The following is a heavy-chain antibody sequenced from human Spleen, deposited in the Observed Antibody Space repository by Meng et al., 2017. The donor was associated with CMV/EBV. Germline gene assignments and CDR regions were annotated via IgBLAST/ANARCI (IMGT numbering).Heavy chain of an antibody. CDR1: SISSGDYY. Sequence: SISSGDYYWSWVRQPPGKGLEWIGYIYYSGSTYYNPSLKSRVTISVDTSKNQFSLKLTSVTAADTAVYYCARGEAGYSVYDDYFAYWGQGTLVTVSS. V-gene: IGHV4-30-4*08. CDR3: ARGEAGYSVYDDYFAY. J-gene: IGHJ4*02. D-gene: IGHD5/OR15-5a*01. CDR2: IYYSGST.